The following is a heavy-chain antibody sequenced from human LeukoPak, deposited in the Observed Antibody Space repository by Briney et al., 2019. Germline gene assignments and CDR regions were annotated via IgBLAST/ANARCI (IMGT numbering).Heavy chain of an antibody. V-gene: IGHV4-59*12. CDR3: AREGYGSGSSHFMDV. D-gene: IGHD3-10*01. CDR1: GVAITNYF. J-gene: IGHJ6*03. Sequence: PSETLSLTCTVSGVAITNYFWTWIRQAPGKGLEWIRYIYYVGTTNYNPSLKSRASMSVDMSKNQFSLNLTSVTAADTAVYYCAREGYGSGSSHFMDVWGTGTTVTVSS. CDR2: IYYVGTT.